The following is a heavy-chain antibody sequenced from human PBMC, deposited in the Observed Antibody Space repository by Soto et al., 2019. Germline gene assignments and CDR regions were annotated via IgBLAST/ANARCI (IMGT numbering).Heavy chain of an antibody. Sequence: SVNVSCKASGGTFSSYAISWVRQAPGQGLEWMGGIIPIFGTANYAQKFQGRVTITADESTSTAYMELSSLRSEDTAVYYCARDYYESSGYGDGFDYWGRGTMVSVSA. CDR1: GGTFSSYA. CDR3: ARDYYESSGYGDGFDY. CDR2: IIPIFGTA. J-gene: IGHJ4*02. V-gene: IGHV1-69*13. D-gene: IGHD3-22*01.